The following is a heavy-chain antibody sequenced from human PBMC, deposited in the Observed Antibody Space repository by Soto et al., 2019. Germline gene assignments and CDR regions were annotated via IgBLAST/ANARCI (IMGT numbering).Heavy chain of an antibody. CDR1: GGTFSSYA. Sequence: QVQLVQSEAEVKKPGSSVKVSCKASGGTFSSYAISWVRQAPGQGLEWMGGIIPIFGTANYAQKFQGRVTITADESTSTAYMELSSLRSEDTAVYYCARADIGYSGYGLRVYYFDYWGQGTLVTVSS. D-gene: IGHD5-12*01. V-gene: IGHV1-69*01. J-gene: IGHJ4*02. CDR3: ARADIGYSGYGLRVYYFDY. CDR2: IIPIFGTA.